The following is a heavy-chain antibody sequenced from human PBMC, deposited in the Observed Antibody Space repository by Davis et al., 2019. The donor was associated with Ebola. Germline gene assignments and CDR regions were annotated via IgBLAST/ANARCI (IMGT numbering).Heavy chain of an antibody. V-gene: IGHV3-30*02. CDR3: AKDSSPGIAAAGQTVY. CDR1: GFTFSSYG. D-gene: IGHD6-13*01. Sequence: GESLKISCAASGFTFSSYGMHWVRQAPGKGLEWVAFIRYDGSNKYYADSVKGRFTISRDNSKNTLYLQMNSLRAEDTAVYYCAKDSSPGIAAAGQTVYWGQGTLVTVSS. CDR2: IRYDGSNK. J-gene: IGHJ4*02.